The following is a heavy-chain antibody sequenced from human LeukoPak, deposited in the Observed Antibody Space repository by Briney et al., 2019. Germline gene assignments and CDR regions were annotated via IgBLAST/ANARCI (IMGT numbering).Heavy chain of an antibody. Sequence: PSETLSLTCAVYGGSFSGYYWSWIRQPPGKGLEWIGEINHSGSTNYNPSLKSRVTISVDTSKNQFSLKLSSVTAADTAVYYCARGGIVVVPAAIPHNRFDPWGQGTLVTVSS. CDR3: ARGGIVVVPAAIPHNRFDP. V-gene: IGHV4-34*01. CDR1: GGSFSGYY. D-gene: IGHD2-2*01. CDR2: INHSGST. J-gene: IGHJ5*02.